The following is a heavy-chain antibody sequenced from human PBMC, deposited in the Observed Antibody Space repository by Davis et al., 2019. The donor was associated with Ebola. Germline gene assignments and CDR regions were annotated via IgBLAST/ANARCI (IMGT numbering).Heavy chain of an antibody. V-gene: IGHV3-33*01. CDR3: GRDKGVTSIDS. CDR1: GLIFRTSG. J-gene: IGHJ4*02. CDR2: IWSDGSQK. Sequence: GGSLRLSCAASGLIFRTSGMHWVRQAPGKGLEWVVMIWSDGSQKYYADSVKGRFTIARDNSKNTLDLQMDSLRAEDTAVYFCGRDKGVTSIDSWGQGTLVTVSS. D-gene: IGHD5-18*01.